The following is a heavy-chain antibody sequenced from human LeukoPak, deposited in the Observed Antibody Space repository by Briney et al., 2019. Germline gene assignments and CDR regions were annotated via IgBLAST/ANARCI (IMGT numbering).Heavy chain of an antibody. CDR3: ARASTTVPNLLDY. D-gene: IGHD4-17*01. V-gene: IGHV3-74*01. CDR1: GFTFSSYW. J-gene: IGHJ4*02. Sequence: PGGSLRLSCAASGFTFSSYWMHWVRQNPGKGLVWVSRIKGDGSDTLYADSVKGRFTISRDNSKNTLYLQTSSLGVDHTAVYYCARASTTVPNLLDYWGQGALVSVSS. CDR2: IKGDGSDT.